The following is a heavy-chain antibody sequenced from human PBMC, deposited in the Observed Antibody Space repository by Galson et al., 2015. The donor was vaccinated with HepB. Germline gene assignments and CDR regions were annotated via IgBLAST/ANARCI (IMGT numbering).Heavy chain of an antibody. Sequence: QSGAEVKKPGESLRISCKGSGYSFTSYWISWVRQMPGKGLEWMGRIDPSDSYTNYSPSFQGHVTISADKSISTAYLQWSSLKASDTAMYYCAISQGGYCSGGSCYSLDYWGQGTLVTVSS. V-gene: IGHV5-10-1*01. CDR2: IDPSDSYT. CDR3: AISQGGYCSGGSCYSLDY. J-gene: IGHJ4*02. CDR1: GYSFTSYW. D-gene: IGHD2-15*01.